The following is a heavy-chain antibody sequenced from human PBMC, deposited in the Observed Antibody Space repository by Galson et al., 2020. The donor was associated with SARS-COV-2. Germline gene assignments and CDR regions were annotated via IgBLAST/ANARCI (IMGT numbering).Heavy chain of an antibody. CDR1: GYTLTELS. CDR2: FAPEDGET. V-gene: IGHV1-24*01. D-gene: IGHD6-19*01. Sequence: ASVKVSCKVSGYTLTELSMHWVRQAPGKGLEWMGGFAPEDGETIYAQKFQGRVTMTEDTSTDTAYMELSSLRSEDTAVYYCATGPGEAVAGWFDPWGQGTLVTVSS. J-gene: IGHJ5*02. CDR3: ATGPGEAVAGWFDP.